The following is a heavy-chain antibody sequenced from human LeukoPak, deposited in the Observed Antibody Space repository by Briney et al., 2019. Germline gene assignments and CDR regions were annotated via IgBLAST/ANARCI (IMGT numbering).Heavy chain of an antibody. CDR2: IYYSGST. V-gene: IGHV4-59*01. CDR1: GGSISSYY. D-gene: IGHD3-3*01. Sequence: MPSETLSLXCTVSGGSISSYYWSWIRQPPGKALEWIGYIYYSGSTNYNPSLKSRVTISVDTSKNQFSLKLSSVTAADTAVYYCARDRDDFWSGYYIPGFDYWGQGTLVTVSS. J-gene: IGHJ4*02. CDR3: ARDRDDFWSGYYIPGFDY.